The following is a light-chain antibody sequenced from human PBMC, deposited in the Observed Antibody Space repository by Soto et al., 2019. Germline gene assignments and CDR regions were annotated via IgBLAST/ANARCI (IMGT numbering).Light chain of an antibody. J-gene: IGKJ5*01. CDR2: DAS. V-gene: IGKV3-11*01. CDR1: QSVSSY. CDR3: QQRSTWPPIT. Sequence: EIVLTQSPATLSLSPGEGATLSCRASQSVSSYLAWYQQKPGQAPRLLIYDASTRATGIPARFSGSGFGTDFTLTISSLEPEDFAVYYCQQRSTWPPITFGQGTRLEIK.